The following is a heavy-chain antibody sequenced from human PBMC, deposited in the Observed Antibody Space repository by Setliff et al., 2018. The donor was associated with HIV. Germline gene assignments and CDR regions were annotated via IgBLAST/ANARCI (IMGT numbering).Heavy chain of an antibody. V-gene: IGHV1-18*01. J-gene: IGHJ4*02. CDR1: GGTFNIFS. D-gene: IGHD5-12*01. Sequence: ASVKVSCKTTGGTFNIFSITWVRQAPGQGLEWMGWIGTYNGNTNYARKLQGRVTMTTDTSTSTAYMELRSLRSDDTAVYYCAREVAATLFDYWGQGTLVTVSS. CDR2: IGTYNGNT. CDR3: AREVAATLFDY.